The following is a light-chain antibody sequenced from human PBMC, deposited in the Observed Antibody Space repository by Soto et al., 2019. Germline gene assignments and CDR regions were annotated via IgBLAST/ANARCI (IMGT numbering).Light chain of an antibody. V-gene: IGKV1-39*01. CDR3: QQTYTTPEIT. CDR1: LSISIY. J-gene: IGKJ5*01. Sequence: DIQMTQSPSSLSASVGDRVTITCRARLSISIYLNWYQLKPGKAPNLLMYGASYLKSGVPTRFSGSGSGTDFTITISSLPPEDFAIYYCQQTYTTPEITFGQGTRLDIK. CDR2: GAS.